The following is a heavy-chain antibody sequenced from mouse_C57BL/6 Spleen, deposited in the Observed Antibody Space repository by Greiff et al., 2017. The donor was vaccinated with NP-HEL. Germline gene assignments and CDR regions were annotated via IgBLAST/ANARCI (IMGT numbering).Heavy chain of an antibody. V-gene: IGHV1-54*01. CDR3: ARGYDDGFAY. D-gene: IGHD2-2*01. J-gene: IGHJ3*01. CDR2: INPGSGGT. CDR1: GYAFTNYL. Sequence: QVQLQQSGAELVRPGTSVKVSCKASGYAFTNYLIEWVKQRPGQGLEWIGVINPGSGGTNYNEKFKGKATLTADKSSSTAYMQLSILTSEDSAVYFCARGYDDGFAYWGQGTLVTVSA.